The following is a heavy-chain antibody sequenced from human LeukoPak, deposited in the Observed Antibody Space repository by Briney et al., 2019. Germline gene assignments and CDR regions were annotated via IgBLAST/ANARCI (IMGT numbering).Heavy chain of an antibody. CDR1: GFTFTTYS. Sequence: GGSLRLSCAASGFTFTTYSMNWVRQAPGKGLEWVSSISRGSSYIYYADSVKGRFTISRDNSKNTLYLQMNSLRAEDTAVYYCAKGADPYSSSWSDYWGQGTLVTVSS. J-gene: IGHJ4*02. V-gene: IGHV3-21*01. D-gene: IGHD6-13*01. CDR2: ISRGSSYI. CDR3: AKGADPYSSSWSDY.